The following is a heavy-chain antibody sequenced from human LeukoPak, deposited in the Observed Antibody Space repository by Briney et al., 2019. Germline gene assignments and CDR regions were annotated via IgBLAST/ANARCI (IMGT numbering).Heavy chain of an antibody. CDR2: INHSGST. V-gene: IGHV4-34*01. CDR1: GGSISSYY. Sequence: SETLSLTCTVSGGSISSYYWSWSRQPPGKGLEWIAEINHSGSTKYNPSLKSRVTISADTSKNQFSLKMNSVTAADTAVYYCARAPETVAIDYWGQGNLVTVSS. J-gene: IGHJ4*02. CDR3: ARAPETVAIDY. D-gene: IGHD5-12*01.